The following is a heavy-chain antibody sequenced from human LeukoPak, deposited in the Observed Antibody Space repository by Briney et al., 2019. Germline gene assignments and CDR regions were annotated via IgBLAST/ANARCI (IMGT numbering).Heavy chain of an antibody. CDR1: GFTFSSSA. CDR2: ISGSGGST. D-gene: IGHD4-17*01. Sequence: GGSLRLSCAASGFTFSSSAMSWVRQAPGKGLEWVSAISGSGGSTYHADFVKGRFTISRDNSKNTLYLQMNSLRAEDTAVYYCAKDGMTTVTTWYLGYWGQGTLVTVSS. CDR3: AKDGMTTVTTWYLGY. V-gene: IGHV3-23*01. J-gene: IGHJ4*02.